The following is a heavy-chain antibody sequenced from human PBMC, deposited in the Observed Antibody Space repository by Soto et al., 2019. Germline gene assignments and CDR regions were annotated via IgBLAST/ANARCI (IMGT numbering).Heavy chain of an antibody. CDR3: ARGEVVALGY. CDR2: IYHSGST. Sequence: QLQLQESGSGLVKPSQTLSLTCAVSGGSISSGGYSWSWIRQPPGKGLEWIGYIYHSGSTYYNPSLNSRVTILVDRSKNQFALKLSSVTASDTAVYYCARGEVVALGYWGQGTLVTVSS. CDR1: GGSISSGGYS. J-gene: IGHJ4*02. V-gene: IGHV4-30-2*01. D-gene: IGHD2-15*01.